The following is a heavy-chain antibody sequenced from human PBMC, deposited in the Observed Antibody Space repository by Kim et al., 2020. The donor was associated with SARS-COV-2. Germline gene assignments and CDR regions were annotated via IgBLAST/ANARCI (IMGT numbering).Heavy chain of an antibody. D-gene: IGHD3-16*01. V-gene: IGHV4-59*01. CDR3: ARDGANYGMDV. J-gene: IGHJ6*02. CDR2: T. Sequence: TNYNPSLKSRVTISVDTSKNQFSLKLSSVTAADTAVYCCARDGANYGMDVWGQGTTVTVSS.